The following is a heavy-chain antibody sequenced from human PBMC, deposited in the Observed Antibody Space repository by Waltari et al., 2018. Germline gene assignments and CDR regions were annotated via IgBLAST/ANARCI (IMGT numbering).Heavy chain of an antibody. CDR2: INPNSGGT. CDR3: ARSSIAATLLVDY. Sequence: QVQLVQSGAEVKKPGASVKVSSKASGYPFTGYYLHWVRQAPGQGLEWMGRINPNSGGTNYAQKFQGRVTMTRDTSISTAYMGLSRLRSDDTAVYYCARSSIAATLLVDYWGQGTLVTVSS. CDR1: GYPFTGYY. D-gene: IGHD6-6*01. J-gene: IGHJ4*02. V-gene: IGHV1-2*06.